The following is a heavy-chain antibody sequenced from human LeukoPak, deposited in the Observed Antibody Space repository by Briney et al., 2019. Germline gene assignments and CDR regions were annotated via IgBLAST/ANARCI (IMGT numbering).Heavy chain of an antibody. CDR2: IKQDGSEK. CDR3: AREWQGGIAAAGTRIEGGY. Sequence: GGSLRLSCAVSGFSVSGYWMTWVRQAPGKGLEWVANIKQDGSEKNYVDSVKGRFTISRDNAENSLFLQMNSLRVEDTAVYYCAREWQGGIAAAGTRIEGGYWGQGTLVAVSS. J-gene: IGHJ4*02. D-gene: IGHD6-13*01. CDR1: GFSVSGYW. V-gene: IGHV3-7*01.